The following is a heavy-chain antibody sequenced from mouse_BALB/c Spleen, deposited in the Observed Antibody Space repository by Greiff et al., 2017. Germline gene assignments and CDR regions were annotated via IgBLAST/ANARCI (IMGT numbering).Heavy chain of an antibody. CDR1: GYTFTSYW. CDR2: IYPGDGDT. D-gene: IGHD1-2*01. CDR3: ARPIHYYGYDYAMDY. V-gene: IGHV1-87*01. Sequence: VQLQQSGAELARPGASVKLSCKASGYTFTSYWMQWVKQRPGQGLEWIGAIYPGDGDTRYTQKFKGKATLTADKSSGTAYMQLSSLASEDSAVYYCARPIHYYGYDYAMDYWGQGTSVTVSS. J-gene: IGHJ4*01.